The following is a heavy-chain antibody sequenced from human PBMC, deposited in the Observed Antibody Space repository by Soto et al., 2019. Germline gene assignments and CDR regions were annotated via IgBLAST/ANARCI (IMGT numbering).Heavy chain of an antibody. CDR2: INHSGST. CDR3: VDTWLGYCSGGSCPPAR. Sequence: SETLSLTCAVYGGSFSGYYWSWIRQPPGKGLEWIGEINHSGSTNYNPSLKSRVTISLATSKNQFSLKLSSVTAADTAVYYCVDTWLGYCSGGSCPPARWGQGTLVTVSS. D-gene: IGHD2-15*01. CDR1: GGSFSGYY. J-gene: IGHJ4*02. V-gene: IGHV4-34*01.